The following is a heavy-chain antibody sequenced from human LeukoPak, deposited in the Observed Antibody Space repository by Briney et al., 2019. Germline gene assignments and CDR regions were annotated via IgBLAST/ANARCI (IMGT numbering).Heavy chain of an antibody. J-gene: IGHJ4*02. CDR2: VYYTGST. V-gene: IGHV4-59*02. CDR1: GGSVSGHY. CDR3: TRDLRRALDY. Sequence: PSETLSLTCTVSGGSVSGHYWSWIRQPPGKGLEWIGYVYYTGSTNYSPSLKSRATMSVDTSKNQFSLNLNSMTAADTAIYYCTRDLRRALDYWGQGTLVTVSS.